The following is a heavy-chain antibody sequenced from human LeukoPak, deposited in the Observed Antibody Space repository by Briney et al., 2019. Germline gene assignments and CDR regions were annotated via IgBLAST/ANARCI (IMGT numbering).Heavy chain of an antibody. D-gene: IGHD6-13*01. CDR2: INHSGST. J-gene: IGHJ4*02. CDR3: ARVVPQQIAAADY. CDR1: GGSFSGYY. Sequence: PSETLSLTCAVYGGSFSGYYWSWIRQPPGKGLEWIGEINHSGSTNYNPSLKSRVTISVDTSKNQFSLKLSSVTAADTAVYYCARVVPQQIAAADYWGQGTLVTVSS. V-gene: IGHV4-34*01.